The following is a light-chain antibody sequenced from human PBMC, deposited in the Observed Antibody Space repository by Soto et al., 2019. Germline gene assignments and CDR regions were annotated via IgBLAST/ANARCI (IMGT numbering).Light chain of an antibody. CDR3: QQYDSYSSGP. CDR2: AAF. Sequence: DIQLTQSPSFLSASVGDRVTITCRASQGISSNLAWYQQKPGKAPTLLIYAAFTLQSGVPPRFSGSGSGTEFTLTISSLQPEDFATYYCQQYDSYSSGPFGQGTKVE. J-gene: IGKJ1*01. CDR1: QGISSN. V-gene: IGKV1-9*01.